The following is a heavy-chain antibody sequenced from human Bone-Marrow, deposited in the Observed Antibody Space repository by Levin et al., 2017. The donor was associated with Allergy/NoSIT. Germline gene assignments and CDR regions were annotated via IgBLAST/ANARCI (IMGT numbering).Heavy chain of an antibody. V-gene: IGHV3-7*01. CDR3: ARDGPVGYFYASTGYFDN. CDR2: MKQDGTEK. J-gene: IGHJ4*02. CDR1: GFTFTSYW. Sequence: ASVKVSCAASGFTFTSYWINWLRQAPGKGLEWVANMKQDGTEKYYADSVKGRFTISRDNAKNSLYLQMNSLRAEDTAVYYCARDGPVGYFYASTGYFDNWGPGTLVTVSS. D-gene: IGHD2-8*02.